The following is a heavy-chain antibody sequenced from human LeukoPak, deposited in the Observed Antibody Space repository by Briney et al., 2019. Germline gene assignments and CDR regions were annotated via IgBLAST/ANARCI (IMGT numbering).Heavy chain of an antibody. CDR2: IYYSGST. Sequence: NSSETLSLTCTVSGGSISSGDYYWSWIRQHPGKGLEWIGYIYYSGSTYYNPSLKSRVTISVDTSKNQFSLKLSSVTAADTAVYYCVAPYSNPRDRSIDYWGQGTLVTVSS. CDR3: VAPYSNPRDRSIDY. J-gene: IGHJ4*02. V-gene: IGHV4-31*03. D-gene: IGHD4-11*01. CDR1: GGSISSGDYY.